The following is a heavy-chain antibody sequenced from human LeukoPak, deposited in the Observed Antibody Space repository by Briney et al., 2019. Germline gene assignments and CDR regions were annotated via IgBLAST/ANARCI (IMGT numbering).Heavy chain of an antibody. CDR2: IIPIFGTA. Sequence: SVKVSCKASGGAFSSYAISWVRQAPGQGLEWMGGIIPIFGTANYAQKFQGRVTITADESTSTAYMELSSLRSEDTAVYYCARDQLDTILGSYYGMDVWGQGTTVTVSS. CDR1: GGAFSSYA. CDR3: ARDQLDTILGSYYGMDV. J-gene: IGHJ6*02. V-gene: IGHV1-69*13. D-gene: IGHD3-3*01.